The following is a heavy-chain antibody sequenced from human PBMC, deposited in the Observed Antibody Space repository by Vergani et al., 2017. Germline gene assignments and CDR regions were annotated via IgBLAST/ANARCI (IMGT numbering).Heavy chain of an antibody. V-gene: IGHV3-23*01. Sequence: EVQLLESGGDLVQPGGSLRLSCAASGFTFNHYAMNWVRQAPGKGLEWVSGISGSGGSTYYAGSVKGRFTISRDSSKNRLYLQMNSLSAGDTAVYYCAKASPLNSGYDYLYYYHAMDVWGQGTTVTVSS. D-gene: IGHD5-12*01. J-gene: IGHJ6*02. CDR3: AKASPLNSGYDYLYYYHAMDV. CDR2: ISGSGGST. CDR1: GFTFNHYA.